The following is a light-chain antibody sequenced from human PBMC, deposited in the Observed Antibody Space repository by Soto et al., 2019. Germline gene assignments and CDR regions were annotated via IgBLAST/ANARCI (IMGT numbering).Light chain of an antibody. CDR3: HVWDSSSDHVV. CDR1: NIGSKS. Sequence: SYELTQPPSVSVAPGKTAKITCWGNNIGSKSVHWYQQKPGQAPVLVIYHDSARPSGIAKRFSGSNSGNTATLTISRVEAGDEADYYCHVWDSSSDHVVFGGGTKLTVL. CDR2: HDS. J-gene: IGLJ2*01. V-gene: IGLV3-21*04.